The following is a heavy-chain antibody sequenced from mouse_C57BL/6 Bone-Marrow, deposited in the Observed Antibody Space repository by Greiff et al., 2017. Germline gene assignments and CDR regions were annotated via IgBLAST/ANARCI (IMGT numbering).Heavy chain of an antibody. CDR1: GYTFTSYW. V-gene: IGHV1-52*01. Sequence: QVQLQQPGAELVRPGSSVKLSCKASGYTFTSYWMHWVKQRPIQGLEWIGNIDPSDSETHYNQKFKDKATLTVDKSSSTAYMQLSSLTSEDSAVYYCARGSYYAMDYWGQGTSVTGSS. CDR3: ARGSYYAMDY. J-gene: IGHJ4*01. CDR2: IDPSDSET.